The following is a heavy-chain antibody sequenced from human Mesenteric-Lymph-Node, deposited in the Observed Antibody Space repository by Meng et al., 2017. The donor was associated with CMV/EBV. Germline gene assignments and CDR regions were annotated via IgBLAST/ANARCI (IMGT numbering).Heavy chain of an antibody. CDR1: GFTFSSYS. CDR2: ISSSSSYI. D-gene: IGHD6-13*01. J-gene: IGHJ3*02. V-gene: IGHV3-21*04. CDR3: ARLRGSWYSDAFDI. Sequence: GGSLRLSCAASGFTFSSYSMNWVRQAPGKGLEWVSSISSSSSYIYYADSVKGRFTISRDNSKNTLYLQMNSLRAEDTAVYYCARLRGSWYSDAFDIWGQGTMVTVSS.